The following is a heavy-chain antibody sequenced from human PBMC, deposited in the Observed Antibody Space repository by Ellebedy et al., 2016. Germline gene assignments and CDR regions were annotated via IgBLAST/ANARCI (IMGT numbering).Heavy chain of an antibody. CDR1: GLTVRSAY. J-gene: IGHJ4*02. D-gene: IGHD5-18*01. CDR3: AESGYSYAWGH. CDR2: TSPNGDT. V-gene: IGHV3-53*01. Sequence: GGSLRLSCAASGLTVRSAYISWFRQPPGRGPEWVSMTSPNGDTNYADSVRGRFTMSRDNSKNTLYLQMNSLTADDTAVYFCAESGYSYAWGHWGQGTLVTVSS.